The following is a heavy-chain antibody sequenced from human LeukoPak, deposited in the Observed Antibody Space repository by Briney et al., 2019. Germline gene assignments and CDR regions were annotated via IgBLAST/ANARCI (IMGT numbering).Heavy chain of an antibody. V-gene: IGHV3-23*01. CDR3: AKVIKDYYYYMDV. CDR1: GFTFSSNA. Sequence: GGSLRLSCAASGFTFSSNAMSWVRQAPGKGLEWVSAISGSADGTYYADSVKGRFSISTDSSKNTLYLQMNSLRAEDTAVYYCAKVIKDYYYYMDVWGRGTTVTVSS. CDR2: ISGSADGT. J-gene: IGHJ6*03.